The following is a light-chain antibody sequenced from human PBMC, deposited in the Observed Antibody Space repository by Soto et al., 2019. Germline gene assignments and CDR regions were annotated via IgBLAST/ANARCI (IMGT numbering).Light chain of an antibody. Sequence: EIVLTQSPGTLSLSPGERATLSCRASQSINNRYLAWYQQKPGQAPRLLLYAASSRATGIPDRFSGSGSGTDFTLTISRLELEDWAVYYCQQFGSSPGFTFGPGTKVDIK. CDR2: AAS. V-gene: IGKV3-20*01. CDR1: QSINNRY. CDR3: QQFGSSPGFT. J-gene: IGKJ3*01.